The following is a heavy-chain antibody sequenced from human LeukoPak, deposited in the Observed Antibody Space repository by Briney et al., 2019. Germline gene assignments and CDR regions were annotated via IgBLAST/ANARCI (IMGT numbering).Heavy chain of an antibody. CDR2: MVQDGSEE. CDR3: ARESTEERPGC. V-gene: IGHV3-7*01. CDR1: GFTLSDYW. D-gene: IGHD1-1*01. J-gene: IGHJ4*02. Sequence: GGSLRLSCAASGFTLSDYWMSWVRQAPGKGLEWVANMVQDGSEENYVDSVKGRFTISRDDAKNSLYLQMSSLRAEDTAVYYCARESTEERPGCWGQGTLVTVSS.